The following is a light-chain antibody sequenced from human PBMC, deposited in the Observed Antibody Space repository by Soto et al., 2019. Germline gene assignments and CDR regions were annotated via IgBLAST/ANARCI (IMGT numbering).Light chain of an antibody. Sequence: QSVLTQPASVSGSPGQSITISCTGTSSDVGGYNLVSWYQQHPGKAPKLMIYEGSKRPSGVSNRFSGSKSGNTASLTISGVQAEDEDDYYCCSYASRTRVFGGGTKLTVL. V-gene: IGLV2-23*01. CDR3: CSYASRTRV. CDR2: EGS. J-gene: IGLJ2*01. CDR1: SSDVGGYNL.